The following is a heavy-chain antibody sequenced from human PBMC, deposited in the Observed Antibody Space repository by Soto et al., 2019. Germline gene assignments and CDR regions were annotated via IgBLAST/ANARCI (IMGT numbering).Heavy chain of an antibody. CDR1: VYTFSSYA. J-gene: IGHJ5*02. CDR2: ISAYTGNT. D-gene: IGHD3-10*01. V-gene: IGHV1-18*01. Sequence: QVQLVQSGAEVKKPGASVKVSCKASVYTFSSYAIICVRQAPGQGLEWMGWISAYTGNTNYAQTLQGRVTLATATFTSTAYMELRSLRSNGTAVYYCARGASPRGAHPDWFGTWVQGTLVTVSS. CDR3: ARGASPRGAHPDWFGT.